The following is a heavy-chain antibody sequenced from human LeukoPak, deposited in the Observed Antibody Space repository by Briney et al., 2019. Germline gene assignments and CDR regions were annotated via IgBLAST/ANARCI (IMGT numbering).Heavy chain of an antibody. CDR3: AGFHITIFGVPQNAGGVDV. CDR2: INHSGST. J-gene: IGHJ6*02. V-gene: IGHV4-34*01. D-gene: IGHD3-3*01. CDR1: GGSFSGYY. Sequence: PSETLSLTCAVYGGSFSGYYWSWIRQPPGKGLEWIGEINHSGSTNYNPSLKSRVTISVDTSKNQFSLKLSSVTAADTAVYYCAGFHITIFGVPQNAGGVDVWGQGTTVTVSS.